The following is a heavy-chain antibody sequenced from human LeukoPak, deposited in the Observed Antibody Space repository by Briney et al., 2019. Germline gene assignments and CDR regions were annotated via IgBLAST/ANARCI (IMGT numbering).Heavy chain of an antibody. CDR3: ARGGYDFWSGPYYYYYGMDV. CDR2: INHSGST. J-gene: IGHJ6*02. D-gene: IGHD3-3*01. Sequence: PSETLSLTCAVYGGSFSGYYWSWIRQPPGKGLEWIGEINHSGSTNYNPSLKSRVTISVDTPKNQFSLKLSSVTAADTAVYYCARGGYDFWSGPYYYYYGMDVWGQGTTVTVSS. CDR1: GGSFSGYY. V-gene: IGHV4-34*01.